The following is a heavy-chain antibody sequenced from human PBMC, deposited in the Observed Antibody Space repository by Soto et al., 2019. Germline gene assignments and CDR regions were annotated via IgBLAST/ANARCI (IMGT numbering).Heavy chain of an antibody. CDR3: AKDRVTVVGYDAFDI. J-gene: IGHJ3*02. V-gene: IGHV3-23*01. CDR1: GFTLSSYA. D-gene: IGHD6-19*01. CDR2: ISGSGGST. Sequence: EVQLLESGGGLVQPGGSLRLSCAASGFTLSSYAMSWVRQAPGKGLEWVSGISGSGGSTYYADSVKGRFTISRDNSKNTLYLQMNSLRAEDMAVYYCAKDRVTVVGYDAFDIWGQGTMVTVSS.